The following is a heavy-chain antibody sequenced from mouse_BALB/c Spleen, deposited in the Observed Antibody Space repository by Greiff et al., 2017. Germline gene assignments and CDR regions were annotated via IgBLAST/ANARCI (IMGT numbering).Heavy chain of an antibody. CDR2: ISSGGSYT. V-gene: IGHV5-9-4*01. D-gene: IGHD2-4*01. Sequence: EVKLVESGGGLVKPGGSLKLSCAASGFTFSSYAMSWVRQSPEKRLEWVAEISSGGSYTYYPDTVTGRFTISRDNAKNTLYLEMSSLRSEDTAMYYCARRGIYYDFDYWGQGTTLTVSS. CDR3: ARRGIYYDFDY. CDR1: GFTFSSYA. J-gene: IGHJ2*01.